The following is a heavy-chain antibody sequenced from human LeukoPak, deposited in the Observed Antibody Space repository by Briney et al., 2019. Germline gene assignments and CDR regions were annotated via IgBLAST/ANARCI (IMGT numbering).Heavy chain of an antibody. J-gene: IGHJ5*02. CDR1: GGSISSYY. D-gene: IGHD3-3*01. CDR3: AGTYYDFWSGYYGTNWFDP. CDR2: IYYSGST. Sequence: SETLSLTCTVSGGSISSYYSSWIRQPPGKGLEWIGYIYYSGSTNYNPSLKSRVTISVDTSKNQFSLKLSSVTAADTAVYYCAGTYYDFWSGYYGTNWFDPWGQGTLVTVSS. V-gene: IGHV4-59*01.